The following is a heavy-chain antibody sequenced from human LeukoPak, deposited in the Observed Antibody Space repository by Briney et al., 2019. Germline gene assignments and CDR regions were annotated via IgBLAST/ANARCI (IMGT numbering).Heavy chain of an antibody. V-gene: IGHV3-30*02. Sequence: GGSLRLSCAASGFTFSSYGMHWVRQAPGKGLEWVAFIRYDGSNKYYADSVKGRFTISRDNSKNTLYLQMNSLRAEDTAVYYCAKGQQWQVGYFDYWGQGTLVTVSS. CDR2: IRYDGSNK. CDR3: AKGQQWQVGYFDY. CDR1: GFTFSSYG. J-gene: IGHJ4*02. D-gene: IGHD6-19*01.